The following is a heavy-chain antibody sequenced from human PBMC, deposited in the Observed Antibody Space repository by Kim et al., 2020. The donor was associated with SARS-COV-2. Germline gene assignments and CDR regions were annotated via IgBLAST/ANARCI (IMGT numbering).Heavy chain of an antibody. J-gene: IGHJ4*02. CDR1: GFTFSGYW. CDR2: IKPDGSDK. V-gene: IGHV3-7*01. Sequence: GGSLRLSCAASGFTFSGYWMSWFRQGPGKGLEWVASIKPDGSDKYYVDSVKGRFTISRDNAKNALYLQMNSLRAEDTAVYYCAAPGTTDYWSQGSLVTV. CDR3: AAPGTTDY.